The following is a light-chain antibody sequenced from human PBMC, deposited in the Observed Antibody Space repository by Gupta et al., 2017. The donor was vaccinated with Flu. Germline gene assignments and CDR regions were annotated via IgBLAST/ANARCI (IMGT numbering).Light chain of an antibody. Sequence: QSMLTQPPSVSGAPGQRVTISCTGSSPSIGAGYDVHWYQLLPGTAPKLLIYANTNRPSGVPDRFSGSTSGTSAYLAIPGLQAEDEAEYDGLSYDSSLRGPYIFGSGTKVTVL. CDR3: LSYDSSLRGPYI. CDR1: SPSIGAGYD. V-gene: IGLV1-40*01. CDR2: ANT. J-gene: IGLJ1*01.